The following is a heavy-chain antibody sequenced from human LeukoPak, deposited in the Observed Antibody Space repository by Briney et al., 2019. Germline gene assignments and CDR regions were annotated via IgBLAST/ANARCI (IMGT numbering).Heavy chain of an antibody. V-gene: IGHV4-34*01. J-gene: IGHJ4*02. D-gene: IGHD4-17*01. CDR2: INHSGST. CDR1: GGSFSGYY. Sequence: KPSETLSLTCAVYGGSFSGYYWSWIRQPPGKGLERIGEINHSGSTNYNPSLKSRVTISVDTSKNQFSLKLSSVTAADTAVYYCARGFVYGDYRTGYYFDYWGQGTLVTVSS. CDR3: ARGFVYGDYRTGYYFDY.